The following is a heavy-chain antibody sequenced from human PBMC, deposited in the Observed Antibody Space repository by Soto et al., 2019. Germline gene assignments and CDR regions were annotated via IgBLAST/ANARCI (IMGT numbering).Heavy chain of an antibody. CDR2: LTSSGSTT. CDR1: GFTFSDCY. Sequence: QVQLVESGGGLVKPGGSLRLSCGASGFTFSDCYMTWIRQAPGKGLEWVSYLTSSGSTTDYSDSVKGRFTISRDNAKNSLFLQMDSLRAEDTAVYYCARAADSSGRHFEYWCQGSLVPGSS. J-gene: IGHJ4*02. V-gene: IGHV3-11*01. CDR3: ARAADSSGRHFEY. D-gene: IGHD3-22*01.